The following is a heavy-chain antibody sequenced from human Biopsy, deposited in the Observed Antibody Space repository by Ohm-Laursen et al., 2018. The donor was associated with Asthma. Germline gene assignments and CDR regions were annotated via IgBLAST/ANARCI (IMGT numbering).Heavy chain of an antibody. CDR3: ARGPNYHGSGRAPIGMDV. V-gene: IGHV4-59*01. CDR1: GDSISSYY. Sequence: TLSLTCTVSGDSISSYYWSWIRQPPGKGLEWIGYIYFSGSTNHNPSLKSRVTISVDTSKNQFSLRLNSVTAADTAVYYCARGPNYHGSGRAPIGMDVWGQGTTVTVSS. CDR2: IYFSGST. D-gene: IGHD3-10*01. J-gene: IGHJ6*02.